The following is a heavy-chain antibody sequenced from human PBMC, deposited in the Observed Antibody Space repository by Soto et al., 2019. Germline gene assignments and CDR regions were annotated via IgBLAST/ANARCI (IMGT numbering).Heavy chain of an antibody. J-gene: IGHJ6*02. CDR2: IYYTGST. CDR1: GDSVSSGSYY. V-gene: IGHV4-61*01. CDR3: ARVGIAAAGYYYYYYGMDV. D-gene: IGHD6-13*01. Sequence: SETLSLTCTVSGDSVSSGSYYWSWIRQPPGKGLEWIGYIYYTGSTNYNPSLKSRVTIPVDTSKNQFSLKLSSVTAADTAVHYCARVGIAAAGYYYYYYGMDVWGQGTTVTVSS.